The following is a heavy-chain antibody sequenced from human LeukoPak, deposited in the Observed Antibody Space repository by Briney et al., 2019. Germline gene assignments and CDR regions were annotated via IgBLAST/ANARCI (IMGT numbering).Heavy chain of an antibody. J-gene: IGHJ4*02. D-gene: IGHD3-9*01. CDR3: ARGGLRVRYFDWLFDY. Sequence: ASVKVSCKASGYTFTGYYMHWVRQAPGQGLEWMGRINPNSGGTNYAQKFQGRVTMTRDTSISTAYMELSRLRSDDTAAYYCARGGLRVRYFDWLFDYWGQGTLVTVSS. CDR1: GYTFTGYY. V-gene: IGHV1-2*06. CDR2: INPNSGGT.